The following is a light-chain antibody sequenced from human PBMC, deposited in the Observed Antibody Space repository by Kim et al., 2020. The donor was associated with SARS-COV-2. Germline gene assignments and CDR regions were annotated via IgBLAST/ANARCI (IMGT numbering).Light chain of an antibody. J-gene: IGLJ3*02. CDR1: SSNIGSNN. V-gene: IGLV1-44*01. CDR3: ATWDDSLNGWV. Sequence: QSVLTQPPSASGTPGQRVTTSCSGGSSNIGSNNVNWYHQVPGTAPRLLIHSNNQRPSGIPDRFSGSKSGTSASLAISGLQSEDEADYYCATWDDSLNGWVFGGGTKVTVL. CDR2: SNN.